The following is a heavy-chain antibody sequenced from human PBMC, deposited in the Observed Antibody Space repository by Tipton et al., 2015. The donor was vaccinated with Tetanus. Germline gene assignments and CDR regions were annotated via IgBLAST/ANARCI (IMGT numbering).Heavy chain of an antibody. Sequence: SLRLSCAASGFTLSSFHMSWVRQAPGKGLEWVSYITSTSNTMSYADSVKGRFTISRDNAKNSLFLQMDSLRDEDTAVYYCARSPRYGSGRFDAWGQGTRVTVSS. J-gene: IGHJ5*02. V-gene: IGHV3-48*02. CDR3: ARSPRYGSGRFDA. CDR1: GFTLSSFH. CDR2: ITSTSNTM. D-gene: IGHD3-10*01.